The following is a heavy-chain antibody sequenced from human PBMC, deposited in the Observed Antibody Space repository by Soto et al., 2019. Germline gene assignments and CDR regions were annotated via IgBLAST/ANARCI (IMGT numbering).Heavy chain of an antibody. J-gene: IGHJ6*04. D-gene: IGHD5-18*01. CDR3: ARGVRGRGWLATNYYYYGLAV. CDR2: ISSSSTYI. CDR1: GFTFGDYS. Sequence: PGGSLRLSCAASGFTFGDYSMNWVRLAPGKGLERVSSISSSSTYIYYADSVKGRFTISRDNAKNSLYLQMNSLRAEDTAVYYCARGVRGRGWLATNYYYYGLAVWGEGATVTVSS. V-gene: IGHV3-21*01.